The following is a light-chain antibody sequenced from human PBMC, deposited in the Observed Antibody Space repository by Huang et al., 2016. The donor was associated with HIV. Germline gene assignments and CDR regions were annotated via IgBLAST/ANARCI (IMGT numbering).Light chain of an antibody. CDR2: LAT. J-gene: IGKJ1*01. CDR1: QSLLHSDESNY. CDR3: MQSLQPPWT. Sequence: DIVMTQSPPFLSVSPGEPASISCKSSQSLLHSDESNYLAWYLQRPGQSPQLVIYLATNRAPGVPARFSGRVSGTDFTLKISRVESEDVVIYYCMQSLQPPWTFGQGTKVEMK. V-gene: IGKV2-28*01.